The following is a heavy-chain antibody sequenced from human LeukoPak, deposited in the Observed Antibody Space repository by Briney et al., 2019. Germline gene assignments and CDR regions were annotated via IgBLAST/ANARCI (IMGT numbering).Heavy chain of an antibody. V-gene: IGHV3-9*01. CDR2: ISWNSGSI. CDR1: GFTFDDYA. Sequence: GRSLRLSCAASGFTFDDYAMHWVRQAPGKGLEWVSGISWNSGSIGYADSVKGRFTISRDNAKNSLYLQMNSLRAEDTALYYCAKDHYDSSGSDLDYWGQGTLVTVSS. J-gene: IGHJ4*02. CDR3: AKDHYDSSGSDLDY. D-gene: IGHD3-22*01.